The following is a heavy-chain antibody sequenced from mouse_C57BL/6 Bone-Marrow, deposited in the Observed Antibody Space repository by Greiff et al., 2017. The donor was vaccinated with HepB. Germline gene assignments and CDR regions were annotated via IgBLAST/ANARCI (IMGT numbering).Heavy chain of an antibody. V-gene: IGHV3-5*01. CDR3: ARDMGYSKSYFDY. CDR1: GISITTGNYR. J-gene: IGHJ2*01. D-gene: IGHD2-5*01. CDR2: IYYSGTI. Sequence: EVQLQQSGPGLVKPSQTVFLTCTVTGISITTGNYRWSWIRQFPGNKLEWIGYIYYSGTITYNPSLTSRTTITRDTPKNQFFLEMNSLTAEDTATYYCARDMGYSKSYFDYWGQGTTLTVSS.